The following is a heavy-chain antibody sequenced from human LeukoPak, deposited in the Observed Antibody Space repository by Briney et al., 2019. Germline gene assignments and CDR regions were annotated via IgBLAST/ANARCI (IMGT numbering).Heavy chain of an antibody. Sequence: GGSLRLSCAASGFTFTSYAMSWIRQAPGKGLEWVSAISGGAEDTYYPDSVKGRFTVSRDNSRNTLFLQMNSLRAEDTATYYCARPRAMTTGVGRYFDLWGRGTLVTVSS. CDR2: ISGGAEDT. D-gene: IGHD1-1*01. CDR3: ARPRAMTTGVGRYFDL. V-gene: IGHV3-23*01. J-gene: IGHJ2*01. CDR1: GFTFTSYA.